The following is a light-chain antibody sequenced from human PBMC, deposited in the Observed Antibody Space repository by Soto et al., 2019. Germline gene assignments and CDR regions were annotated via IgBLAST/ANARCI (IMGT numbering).Light chain of an antibody. Sequence: EIVLTQSTGTLSLSPGERATLSCRASQSVSSYLAWYQQKPGQAPRLLIYGASSRATGIPDRLSGSGSGTDFTLTISRLEPEDFAVYYCQQYGTSPGTFGQGTKLEIK. J-gene: IGKJ2*01. CDR2: GAS. V-gene: IGKV3-20*01. CDR1: QSVSSY. CDR3: QQYGTSPGT.